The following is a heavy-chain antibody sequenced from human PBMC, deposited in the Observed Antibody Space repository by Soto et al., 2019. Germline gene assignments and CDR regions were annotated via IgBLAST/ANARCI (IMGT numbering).Heavy chain of an antibody. D-gene: IGHD3-9*01. V-gene: IGHV2-5*02. CDR1: GFSLSTTTVG. J-gene: IGHJ4*02. CDR2: IYLDDDR. CDR3: AQITTFDFKGYYFDY. Sequence: QITLKESGPTLVKPTQTLTLTCTLSGFSLSTTTVGVGWIRQPPGKALEWLALIYLDDDRRYIQSLKDRPPITNATSRCQVVLTMTNMDPVDTATYYCAQITTFDFKGYYFDYWGPGILVTVSS.